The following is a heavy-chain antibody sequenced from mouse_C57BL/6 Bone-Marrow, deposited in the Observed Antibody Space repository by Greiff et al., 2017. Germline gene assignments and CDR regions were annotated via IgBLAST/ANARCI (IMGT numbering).Heavy chain of an antibody. CDR1: GYTFTNYW. CDR3: TEGDFDY. V-gene: IGHV6-3*01. Sequence: EVKLEESGGGLVQPGGSMKLSCVASGYTFTNYWMNWVRQTPEKGLEWIAQIRFKSDNYATNYAESVKGRFTISRDYSKSSGYLQVNNLRAEDTGIYYCTEGDFDYWGQGTTLTVSS. CDR2: IRFKSDNYAT. J-gene: IGHJ2*01.